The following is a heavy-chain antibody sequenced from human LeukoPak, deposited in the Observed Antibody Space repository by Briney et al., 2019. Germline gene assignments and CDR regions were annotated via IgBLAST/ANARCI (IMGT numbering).Heavy chain of an antibody. CDR1: GFTFSSYA. Sequence: GGSLRLSCAASGFTFSSYAMSWVRQAPGKGLEWVSAISGSGGSTYYADSVKGRFTISRDNSKNTLYLQMNSLRAEDTAVYYCAKLPTSIAARLPRNYYYMDVWGKGTTVTVSS. CDR2: ISGSGGST. D-gene: IGHD6-6*01. J-gene: IGHJ6*03. CDR3: AKLPTSIAARLPRNYYYMDV. V-gene: IGHV3-23*01.